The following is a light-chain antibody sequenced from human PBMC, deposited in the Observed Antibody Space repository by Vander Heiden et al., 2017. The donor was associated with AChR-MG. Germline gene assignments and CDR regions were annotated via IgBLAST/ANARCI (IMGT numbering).Light chain of an antibody. Sequence: SHALTQPPSVSVSPGQTARITCSGDALPKQYAYWYQQKPGQAPVLVIYKASERPSGIPERFSGSSSETTVTLTSSGVQAEDEADYYCQSADSSGTSLFGGGTKLTVL. V-gene: IGLV3-25*03. CDR2: KAS. J-gene: IGLJ2*01. CDR1: ALPKQY. CDR3: QSADSSGTSL.